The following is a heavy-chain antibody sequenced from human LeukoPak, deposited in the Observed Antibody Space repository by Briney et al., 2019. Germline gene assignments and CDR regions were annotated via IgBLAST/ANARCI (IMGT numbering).Heavy chain of an antibody. D-gene: IGHD5-12*01. CDR1: GFTFSSYA. CDR2: ISFDGSDK. J-gene: IGHJ4*02. Sequence: PGRSLRLSCAASGFTFSSYAMHWVRQAPGKGLEWVALISFDGSDKYYADSVKGRFTISRDNSKNTLYLQMNSLRAEDTAVYYCARFSWIDYWGQGTLVTVSS. CDR3: ARFSWIDY. V-gene: IGHV3-30*04.